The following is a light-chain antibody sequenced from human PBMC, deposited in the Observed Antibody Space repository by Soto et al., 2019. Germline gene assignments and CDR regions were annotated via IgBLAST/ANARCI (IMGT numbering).Light chain of an antibody. J-gene: IGLJ2*01. V-gene: IGLV6-57*02. CDR3: QSYDSRV. Sequence: NFMLTQPHSVSESPGKTVTISCTGSSGTIANNCVQWYQQRPGSAPTTVIYEDNQRPSGVPDRFSGSIDSSSNSASLTISGLKTEDEADYYCQSYDSRVFGGGTKLTVL. CDR1: SGTIANNC. CDR2: EDN.